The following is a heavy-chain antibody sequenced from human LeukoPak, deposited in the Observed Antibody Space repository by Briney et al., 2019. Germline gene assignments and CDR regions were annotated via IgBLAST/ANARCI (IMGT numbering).Heavy chain of an antibody. CDR1: GYTFTGYY. Sequence: ASVKVSCKASGYTFTGYYMHWVRQAPGQGLEWMGIINPSDGSTSYAQKFQGRVTMTRDTSTSTVYMELSSLRSEDTAVYYCARRSNYYYYYMDVWGKGTTVTVSS. CDR2: INPSDGST. CDR3: ARRSNYYYYYMDV. J-gene: IGHJ6*03. V-gene: IGHV1-46*01. D-gene: IGHD4-11*01.